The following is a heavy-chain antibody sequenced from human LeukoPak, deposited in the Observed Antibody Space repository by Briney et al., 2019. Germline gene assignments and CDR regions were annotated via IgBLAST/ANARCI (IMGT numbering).Heavy chain of an antibody. V-gene: IGHV3-21*04. J-gene: IGHJ4*02. CDR3: AKLTVRGAHFHY. CDR2: ISSSSSYI. D-gene: IGHD3-10*01. Sequence: GGSLRLSCAASGFTFSSYSMNWVRQAPGKGLEWVSSISSSSSYIYYADSVKGRFTISRDNAKNSLYLQMNSLRAEDTAVYYCAKLTVRGAHFHYWGQGTLVTVSS. CDR1: GFTFSSYS.